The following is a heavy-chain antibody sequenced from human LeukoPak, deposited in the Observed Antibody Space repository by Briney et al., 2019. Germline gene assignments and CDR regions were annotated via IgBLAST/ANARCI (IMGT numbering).Heavy chain of an antibody. CDR3: ARGDYDILTGYSWYMDV. D-gene: IGHD3-9*01. J-gene: IGHJ6*03. Sequence: SQTLSLTCTVSGGSISSGSYYWSWIRQPAGKGLEWIGRVYTSGSTDYNPSLKSRVTISVDTSKNQFSLKLSSVTAADTAVYYCARGDYDILTGYSWYMDVWGKGTTVTISS. CDR2: VYTSGST. CDR1: GGSISSGSYY. V-gene: IGHV4-61*02.